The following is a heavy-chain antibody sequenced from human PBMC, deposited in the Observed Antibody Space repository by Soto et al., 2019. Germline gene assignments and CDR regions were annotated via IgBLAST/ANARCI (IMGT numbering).Heavy chain of an antibody. V-gene: IGHV1-46*01. CDR3: ASGYCSGGSCYPLLLGGP. D-gene: IGHD2-15*01. CDR2: INPSGGST. Sequence: QVQLVQSGAEVKKPGASVKVSCKASGYTFTSYYMHWVRQAPGQGLEWMGIINPSGGSTSYAQKFRGRVTMTRDTSTSTVYMELSSLRSEDTAVYYCASGYCSGGSCYPLLLGGPLGQGTLVTVSS. J-gene: IGHJ5*02. CDR1: GYTFTSYY.